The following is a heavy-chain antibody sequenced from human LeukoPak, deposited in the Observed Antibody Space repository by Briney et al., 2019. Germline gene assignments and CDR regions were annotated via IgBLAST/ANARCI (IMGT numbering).Heavy chain of an antibody. CDR1: GFTFSSNW. V-gene: IGHV3-74*01. Sequence: GGSLRLSCAASGFTFSSNWMHWVRQAPGKGLVWVSHINSDGSSTTYADSVKGRFTSSRDNAKNTLYLQMNSLRAEDTAVYYCAKEVVVAATGILYYYYGMDVWGQGTTVTVSS. D-gene: IGHD2-15*01. CDR3: AKEVVVAATGILYYYYGMDV. CDR2: INSDGSST. J-gene: IGHJ6*02.